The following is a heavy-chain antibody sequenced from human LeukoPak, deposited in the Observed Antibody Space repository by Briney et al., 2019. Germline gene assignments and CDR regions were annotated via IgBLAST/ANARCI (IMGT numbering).Heavy chain of an antibody. D-gene: IGHD3-9*01. Sequence: PGGSLRLSCAASGFTFSSYWTSWVRQAPGKGLEWVANIKQGGSEKYYVDSVKGRFTISRDNAKNSLYLQMNSLRAEDTAVYYCARDARYYDILTGQTTQDYWGQGTLVTVSS. CDR1: GFTFSSYW. CDR2: IKQGGSEK. V-gene: IGHV3-7*01. CDR3: ARDARYYDILTGQTTQDY. J-gene: IGHJ4*02.